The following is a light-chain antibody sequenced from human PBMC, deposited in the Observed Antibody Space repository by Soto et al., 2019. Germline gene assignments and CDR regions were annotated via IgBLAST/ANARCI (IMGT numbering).Light chain of an antibody. CDR3: QSADSSGTYVV. CDR1: ALPKQY. V-gene: IGLV3-25*02. J-gene: IGLJ2*01. CDR2: KDS. Sequence: SYELTQPPSVSVSPGQTARITCSGDALPKQYAYWYQQKPGQAPVLVIYKDSERPSGIPERFSGSSSGTTVTLTISGVQAEDEADYYCQSADSSGTYVVVGGATKVTV.